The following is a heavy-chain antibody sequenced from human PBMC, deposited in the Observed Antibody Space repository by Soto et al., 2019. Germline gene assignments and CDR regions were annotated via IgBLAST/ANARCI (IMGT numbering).Heavy chain of an antibody. CDR2: INPNSGGT. D-gene: IGHD3-22*01. V-gene: IGHV1-2*04. CDR3: ARSRTDSSGYYTYYYYGMDV. J-gene: IGHJ6*02. Sequence: SVKVSCKASGYTFTGYYMHWVRQAPGQGLEWMGWINPNSGGTNYAQKFQGWVTMTRDTSISTAYMELSRLRSDDTAVYYCARSRTDSSGYYTYYYYGMDVWGQGTSVTVSS. CDR1: GYTFTGYY.